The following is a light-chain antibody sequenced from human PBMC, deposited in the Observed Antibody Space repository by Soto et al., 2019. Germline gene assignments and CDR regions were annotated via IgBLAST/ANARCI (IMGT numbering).Light chain of an antibody. CDR2: AAS. J-gene: IGKJ2*01. CDR3: QQSYSTVT. V-gene: IGKV1-39*01. Sequence: DIQMTQSPSSLSASVGDRVTITCRASQSISSYLNWYQQKPGKAPKLLIYAASSLQSGVPSRFSGSGSGTDFTLTISSVQPEDFATYYCQQSYSTVTFGQGTKLEIK. CDR1: QSISSY.